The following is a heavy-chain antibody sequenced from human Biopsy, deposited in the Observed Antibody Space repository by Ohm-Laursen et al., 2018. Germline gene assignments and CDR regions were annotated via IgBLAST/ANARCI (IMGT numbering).Heavy chain of an antibody. CDR3: ARDPLNGHKHFDY. J-gene: IGHJ4*02. Sequence: ASETVSCKASSYTFTDYNIHWMRHAPGHGLEWLGYIYCKTGATNYAQKFQGTVTMTRGTSISTAYLALGSLRSADTAIYYCARDPLNGHKHFDYWGQGSLVTVSS. CDR2: IYCKTGAT. D-gene: IGHD2-8*01. CDR1: SYTFTDYN. V-gene: IGHV1-2*02.